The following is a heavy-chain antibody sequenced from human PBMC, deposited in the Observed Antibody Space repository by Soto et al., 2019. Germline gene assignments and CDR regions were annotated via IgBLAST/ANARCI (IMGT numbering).Heavy chain of an antibody. CDR3: ARGRDDDFWSNDY. CDR2: MNPNRGNT. Sequence: QVQLVQSGAEVKKPGASVKVSCKASGYTFTSYDINWVRQATGQGLEWMGWMNPNRGNTGYAQKFQGRVTMNRNTSISTAYIELSSLRSEDTAVYYCARGRDDDFWSNDYWGQGNLVAVAS. CDR1: GYTFTSYD. V-gene: IGHV1-8*01. J-gene: IGHJ4*02. D-gene: IGHD3-3*01.